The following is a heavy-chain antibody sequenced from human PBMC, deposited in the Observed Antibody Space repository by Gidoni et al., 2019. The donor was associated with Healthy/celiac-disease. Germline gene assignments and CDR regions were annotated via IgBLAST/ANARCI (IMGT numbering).Heavy chain of an antibody. CDR2: ISGSGGST. D-gene: IGHD6-19*01. CDR1: GFTFSSYA. J-gene: IGHJ4*02. V-gene: IGHV3-23*04. Sequence: EVQLVESGGGLVQPGGSLRLSCAASGFTFSSYAMSWVRQAPGKGLEWVSAISGSGGSTYYADSVKGRFTISRDNSKNTLYLQMNSLRAEDTAVYYCAKGSVPSQWLVTTGVGFDYWGQGTLVTVSS. CDR3: AKGSVPSQWLVTTGVGFDY.